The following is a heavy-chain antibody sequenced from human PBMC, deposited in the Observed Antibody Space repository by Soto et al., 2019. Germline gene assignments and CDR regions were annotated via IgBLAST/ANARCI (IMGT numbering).Heavy chain of an antibody. CDR3: AGGKDTAMVTGDY. Sequence: ASVKVSCKASGYTFTSYAMHWVRQAPGQRLEWVGWINADNGNTNYSQKLQGRVTMTTDTSTSTAYMELRSLRSDDTAVYYCAGGKDTAMVTGDYWGQGTLVTVSS. J-gene: IGHJ4*02. V-gene: IGHV1-3*01. D-gene: IGHD5-18*01. CDR2: INADNGNT. CDR1: GYTFTSYA.